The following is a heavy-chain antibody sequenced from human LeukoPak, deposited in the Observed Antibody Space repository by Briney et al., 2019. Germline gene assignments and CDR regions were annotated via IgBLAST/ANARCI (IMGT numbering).Heavy chain of an antibody. Sequence: SQTLSLTCDISGDSVSSNSAAWNWIRQSPSRGLEWLGRTYYRSKWYNDYAVSVKSRITINPDTSKNQFSLQVNSVTPEDTAVYYCAGSTRYSSGWTFDYWGQGTLVTVSS. V-gene: IGHV6-1*01. J-gene: IGHJ4*02. D-gene: IGHD6-19*01. CDR3: AGSTRYSSGWTFDY. CDR1: GDSVSSNSAA. CDR2: TYYRSKWYN.